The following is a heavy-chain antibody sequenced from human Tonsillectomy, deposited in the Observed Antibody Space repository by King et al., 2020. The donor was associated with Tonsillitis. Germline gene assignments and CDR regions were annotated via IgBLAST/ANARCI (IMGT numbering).Heavy chain of an antibody. V-gene: IGHV3-74*01. Sequence: VQLVESGGGLVQPGGSLRLSCAASGFTFSSYWMHWVRQAPGKGLVWVSRINSDGSSTSYADSVKGRFTTSRDNAKNTLYLQMNSLRAEDTAVYYCARDAGYSYGLFDYWGQGTLVTVSS. J-gene: IGHJ4*02. CDR2: INSDGSST. D-gene: IGHD5-18*01. CDR3: ARDAGYSYGLFDY. CDR1: GFTFSSYW.